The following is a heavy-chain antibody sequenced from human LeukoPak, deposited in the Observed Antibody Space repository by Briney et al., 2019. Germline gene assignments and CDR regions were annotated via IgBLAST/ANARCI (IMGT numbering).Heavy chain of an antibody. CDR1: GLIFSNYW. V-gene: IGHV3-7*01. CDR2: VKADGNDK. CDR3: ARDSTQIRGNEYYDALDF. J-gene: IGHJ3*01. D-gene: IGHD4-23*01. Sequence: PGGSLRLSCATSGLIFSNYWMTWVRQAPGKGLEWVSNVKADGNDKNFVDSVKGRFTIFIDRDKKSMYLQMNSLRVEDTAVYYCARDSTQIRGNEYYDALDFWGQGTMVSVSS.